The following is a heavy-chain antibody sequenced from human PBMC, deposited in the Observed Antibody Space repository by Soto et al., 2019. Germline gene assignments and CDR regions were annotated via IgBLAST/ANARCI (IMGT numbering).Heavy chain of an antibody. CDR3: VREGGYSGYLDN. CDR1: GFTFSRYW. V-gene: IGHV3-74*01. CDR2: SSSDGSWT. J-gene: IGHJ4*02. Sequence: EVQLVESGGGLVQPGGSLRLSCGASGFTFSRYWMHWVRQVPGKGLVGGSRSSSDGSWTGYAESVKGRFTISRDNDRNTVFLQMTSLRAEDTAVYYCVREGGYSGYLDNWGQGTQVTVSS. D-gene: IGHD5-12*01.